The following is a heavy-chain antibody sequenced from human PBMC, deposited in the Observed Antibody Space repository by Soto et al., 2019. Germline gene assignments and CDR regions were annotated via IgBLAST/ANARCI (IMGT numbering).Heavy chain of an antibody. CDR1: RFTFSSYA. CDR3: AKDPGPHEPAGDY. V-gene: IGHV3-23*01. D-gene: IGHD3-10*01. J-gene: IGHJ4*02. CDR2: ISGSGGST. Sequence: QPGGCMRLSCAASRFTFSSYAMGWVRQAPGKGLEWVSAISGSGGSTYYADSVKGRFTISRDNSKNALHLQMNSLRAEDTAVYYCAKDPGPHEPAGDYWGQGTLVTVSS.